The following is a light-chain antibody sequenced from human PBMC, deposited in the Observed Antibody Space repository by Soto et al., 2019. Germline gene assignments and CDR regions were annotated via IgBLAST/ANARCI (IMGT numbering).Light chain of an antibody. J-gene: IGKJ1*01. CDR2: VAS. Sequence: TQMTQSPSSLSASLVDRVTITCRASQSISTYLNWYQQKPGKAPKLLILVASTLPSGVPSRFSGSGSGTDFTLTISSLQPEDFATYYCQQSYSNTQTFGQGTKVDI. CDR1: QSISTY. CDR3: QQSYSNTQT. V-gene: IGKV1-39*01.